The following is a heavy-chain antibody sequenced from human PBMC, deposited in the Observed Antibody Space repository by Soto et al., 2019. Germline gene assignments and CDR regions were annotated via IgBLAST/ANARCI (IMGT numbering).Heavy chain of an antibody. CDR3: AGTLRYFDWLPLDY. D-gene: IGHD3-9*01. CDR1: GFTFSSYG. CDR2: IWYDGSNK. Sequence: QVHLVESGGGVVQPGRSLRLSCAVSGFTFSSYGMHWVRQAPGKGLEWVAVIWYDGSNKYYADSVKGRFTISRDNSNNTLYLQMNSLRAEDTAVYYCAGTLRYFDWLPLDYWVQGTLVTVSS. V-gene: IGHV3-33*01. J-gene: IGHJ4*02.